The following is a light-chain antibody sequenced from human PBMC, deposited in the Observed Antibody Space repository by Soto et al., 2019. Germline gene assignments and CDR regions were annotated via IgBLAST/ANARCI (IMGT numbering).Light chain of an antibody. CDR2: EVT. J-gene: IGLJ2*01. CDR1: SSDIGAHNY. Sequence: QSALTQPPSASGSPGQSVTISCTGTSSDIGAHNYVSWYQQYPGKAPKLMLFEVTKRSSGVPDRFSASKSGNTASLTVSGLQAEDEADYYCSSHGGNYNGVVFGGGTKLTVL. CDR3: SSHGGNYNGVV. V-gene: IGLV2-8*01.